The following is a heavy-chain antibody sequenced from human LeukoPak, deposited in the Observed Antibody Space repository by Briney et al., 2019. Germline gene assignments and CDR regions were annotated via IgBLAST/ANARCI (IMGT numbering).Heavy chain of an antibody. J-gene: IGHJ3*02. D-gene: IGHD3-22*01. CDR1: GGSISSSSYY. CDR3: ARGGSTYYYDSSGYPGSAFDI. Sequence: SETLSLTCTVSGGSISSSSYYWGWIRQPPGKGLEWIGGTYLSGSTYYNPSLKSRVTISVDRSKNQFSLKLSSVTAADTAVYYCARGGSTYYYDSSGYPGSAFDIWGQGTMVTVSS. V-gene: IGHV4-39*07. CDR2: TYLSGST.